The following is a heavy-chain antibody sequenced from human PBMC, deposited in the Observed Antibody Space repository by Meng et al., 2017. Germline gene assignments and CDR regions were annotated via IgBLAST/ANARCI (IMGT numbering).Heavy chain of an antibody. CDR2: IKTDGNEQ. CDR1: GFIFGGYW. J-gene: IGHJ3*01. Sequence: GESLKISCAAAGFIFGGYWMSWVRQAPGKGLEWVANIKTDGNEQHYMDSVKGRFTISRDNARNSLYLQMDSLSAEDTAVYYCASYRLPYAFSVWGPGTVVTFSS. CDR3: ASYRLPYAFSV. V-gene: IGHV3-7*01.